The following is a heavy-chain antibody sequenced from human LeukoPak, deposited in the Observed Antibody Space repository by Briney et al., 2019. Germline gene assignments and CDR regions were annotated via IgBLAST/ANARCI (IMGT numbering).Heavy chain of an antibody. D-gene: IGHD6-13*01. Sequence: GGSLTLSCAASGFTFSSYAMSWVRQAPGKGLEWVSSISGNSGSTYYADSVKGRFTISRDNAKNTVYLQMNSLRAEDTAVYYCARRSGITAGGTFPYYYYGMDVWGQGTTVTVSS. V-gene: IGHV3-23*01. CDR3: ARRSGITAGGTFPYYYYGMDV. J-gene: IGHJ6*02. CDR1: GFTFSSYA. CDR2: ISGNSGST.